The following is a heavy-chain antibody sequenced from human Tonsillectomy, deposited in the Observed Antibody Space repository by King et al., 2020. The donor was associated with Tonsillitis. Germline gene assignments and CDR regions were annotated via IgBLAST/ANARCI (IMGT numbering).Heavy chain of an antibody. Sequence: VQLQESGPGLVKPSETLSLTCVVSGSSIRSGYYWGWIRQPPGKGLEWIGSIYQSGNTYYNPSLKSRVTMSVDTSQNQFSLNLTSVTAADTAVYYCARRSSWPATNWFDPWGHGSLVTVSS. V-gene: IGHV4-38-2*01. CDR3: ARRSSWPATNWFDP. CDR2: IYQSGNT. D-gene: IGHD2-15*01. CDR1: GSSIRSGYY. J-gene: IGHJ5*02.